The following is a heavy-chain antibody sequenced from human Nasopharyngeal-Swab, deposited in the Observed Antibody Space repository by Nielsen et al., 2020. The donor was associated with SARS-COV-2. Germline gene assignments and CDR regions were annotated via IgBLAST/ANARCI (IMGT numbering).Heavy chain of an antibody. J-gene: IGHJ4*02. Sequence: GGSLRLSCTTSGLTFRDCPMSWVRQAPGKGLQWVGFIRTNRMGGTADYAASVNGKFSISRDDSKGIAYLQMNSLKTEDTAVYYCSPRRNTGWTGTPLDYWGQGTLVTVSS. V-gene: IGHV3-49*04. D-gene: IGHD6-19*01. CDR3: SPRRNTGWTGTPLDY. CDR2: IRTNRMGGTA. CDR1: GLTFRDCP.